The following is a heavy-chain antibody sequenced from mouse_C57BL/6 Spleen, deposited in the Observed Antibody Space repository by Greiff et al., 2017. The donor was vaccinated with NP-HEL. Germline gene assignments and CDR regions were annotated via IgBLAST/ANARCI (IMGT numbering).Heavy chain of an antibody. Sequence: EVQLQQSGPGLVKPSQSLSLTCSVTGYSITSGYYWNWIRQLPGNKLEWMGYISYDGSNNYNPSLKNRISITRDTSKNQFFLKLNSVTTEDTATYYCAREGYFDVWGTGTTVTVSS. CDR1: GYSITSGYY. CDR2: ISYDGSN. CDR3: AREGYFDV. V-gene: IGHV3-6*01. J-gene: IGHJ1*03.